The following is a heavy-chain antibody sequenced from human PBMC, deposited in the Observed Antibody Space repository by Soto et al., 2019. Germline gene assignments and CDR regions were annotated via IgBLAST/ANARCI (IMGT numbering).Heavy chain of an antibody. CDR2: INPSGGST. D-gene: IGHD3-9*01. V-gene: IGHV1-46*01. CDR3: ARRRDILTGYADDAFDI. Sequence: ASVKXSCKASGYTFTSYYMHWVRQAPGQGLEWMGIINPSGGSTSYAQKFQGRVTMTRDTSTSTVYMELSSLRSEDTAVYYCARRRDILTGYADDAFDIWGQGTMVTVSS. CDR1: GYTFTSYY. J-gene: IGHJ3*02.